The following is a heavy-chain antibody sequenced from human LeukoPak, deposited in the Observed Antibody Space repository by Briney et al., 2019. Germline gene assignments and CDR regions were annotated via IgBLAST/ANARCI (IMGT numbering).Heavy chain of an antibody. Sequence: GGSLRLSCAASGFTFSSYGMHWVRQAPGKGLEWVAVIWYDGSNKYYADSVKGRFTISRDNSKNTLYLQMNSLRAEDTAVYYCARVAESGYSSSWYQGFCTYYYYYGMDVWGQGTTVTVSS. J-gene: IGHJ6*02. CDR1: GFTFSSYG. CDR3: ARVAESGYSSSWYQGFCTYYYYYGMDV. CDR2: IWYDGSNK. V-gene: IGHV3-33*01. D-gene: IGHD6-13*01.